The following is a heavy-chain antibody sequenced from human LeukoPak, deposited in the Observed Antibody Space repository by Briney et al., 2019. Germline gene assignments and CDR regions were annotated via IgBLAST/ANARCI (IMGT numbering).Heavy chain of an antibody. CDR2: VNSDGSST. Sequence: GGSLRLSCAASAFTLSNYAMHWVRQAPGKGLVWVSRVNSDGSSTIYADSVRGRFTVSRDNSKNTLYLQMNSLRAEDTAVYYCANIGYSNGMDVWGQGTTVTVSS. CDR3: ANIGYSNGMDV. J-gene: IGHJ6*02. CDR1: AFTLSNYA. V-gene: IGHV3-74*01. D-gene: IGHD3-22*01.